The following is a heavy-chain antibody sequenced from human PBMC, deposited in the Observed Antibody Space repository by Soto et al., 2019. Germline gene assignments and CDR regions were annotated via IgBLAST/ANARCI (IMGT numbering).Heavy chain of an antibody. CDR2: VYATGTS. J-gene: IGHJ5*02. V-gene: IGHV4-4*07. CDR3: VRDGSKTLRDCFDP. Sequence: TLSLTCSVSGGSMSKFYWSWIRKTAGKGPEWMGRVYATGTSDYNPSLRSRIAMSVDISKKTFSLRLRSVTAADTGVYYCVRDGSKTLRDCFDPWGQGILVTVSS. D-gene: IGHD4-17*01. CDR1: GGSMSKFY.